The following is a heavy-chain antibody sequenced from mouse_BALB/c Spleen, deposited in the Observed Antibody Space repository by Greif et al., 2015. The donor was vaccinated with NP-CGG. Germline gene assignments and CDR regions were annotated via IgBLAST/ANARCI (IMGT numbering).Heavy chain of an antibody. CDR3: AINWDKAY. CDR2: IDPSDSYT. J-gene: IGHJ3*01. Sequence: VQLQQSGAELVKPGASVKISCKASGYTFTSYWMNWVKQRPGQGLEWIGEIDPSDSYTNNNQKFKDKATLTVDKSSSTAYMQLSSLTSEDSAVYYCAINWDKAYWGQGTLVTVSA. V-gene: IGHV1S126*01. CDR1: GYTFTSYW. D-gene: IGHD4-1*01.